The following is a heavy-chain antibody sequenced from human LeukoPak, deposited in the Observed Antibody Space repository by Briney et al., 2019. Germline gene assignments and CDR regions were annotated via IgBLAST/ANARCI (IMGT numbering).Heavy chain of an antibody. CDR2: INPNSGGT. CDR3: ARGGYNWNEGFGWDYSYYYMDV. D-gene: IGHD1-20*01. Sequence: ASVKVSCKASIYTFTGYYMHWVRQAPGQGLEWMGWINPNSGGTNYAQKFQGRVTMTRDTSISTAYMELSRLRSDDTAVYFCARGGYNWNEGFGWDYSYYYMDVWGQGSTVIVSS. V-gene: IGHV1-2*02. J-gene: IGHJ6*02. CDR1: IYTFTGYY.